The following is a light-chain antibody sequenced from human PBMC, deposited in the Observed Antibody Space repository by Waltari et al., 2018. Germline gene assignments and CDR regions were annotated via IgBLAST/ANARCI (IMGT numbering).Light chain of an antibody. CDR1: SPHPATNP. Sequence: QSVLTQPPSASGTPGQRVIISSSGSSPHPATNPVNWYQQLPGAAPKLPLYSNDQRPSGVPDRFSGSKSGTSASLAISGLQSEDEADYYCATWDDSLNGQLFGGGTKLAVL. V-gene: IGLV1-44*01. CDR2: SND. CDR3: ATWDDSLNGQL. J-gene: IGLJ2*01.